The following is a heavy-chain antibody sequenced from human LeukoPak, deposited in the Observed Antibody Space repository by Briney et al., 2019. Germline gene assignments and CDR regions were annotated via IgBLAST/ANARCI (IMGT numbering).Heavy chain of an antibody. D-gene: IGHD1-7*01. CDR3: ARDRGWAGGTTSYYFDY. V-gene: IGHV1-46*01. Sequence: ASVKVSCKASGYTFTSYYLHWVRQAPGPGLEWMGIINPTGYTTSYAQKFQGRVTMTRDTSTSTVYMELSSLRSEDTAVYYCARDRGWAGGTTSYYFDYWGQGALVTVSS. CDR2: INPTGYTT. CDR1: GYTFTSYY. J-gene: IGHJ4*02.